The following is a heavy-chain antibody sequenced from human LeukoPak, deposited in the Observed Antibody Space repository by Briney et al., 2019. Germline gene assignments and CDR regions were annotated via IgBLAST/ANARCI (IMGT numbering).Heavy chain of an antibody. CDR1: GFTFNRSW. D-gene: IGHD1-1*01. J-gene: IGHJ4*02. V-gene: IGHV3-7*01. CDR3: AIWTSGNY. Sequence: GGSLRLSCAASGFTFNRSWMHWVRQAPGKGLEWVANMDPSGSQKRYVDSVKGRFTISKDNPRTSLYLEMYSLRAEDTAIYYCAIWTSGNYWGQGTLVTVSS. CDR2: MDPSGSQK.